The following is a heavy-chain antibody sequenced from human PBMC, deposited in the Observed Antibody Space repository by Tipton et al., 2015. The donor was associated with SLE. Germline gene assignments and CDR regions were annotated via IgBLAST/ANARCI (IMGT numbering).Heavy chain of an antibody. CDR3: ARDRETAWELAHFDY. Sequence: TLSLTCTVSGGSISSSSYYWGWIRQPPGKGLEWIGSIYYSGGTYYNPSLKSRVTISVDTSKNQFSLKLSSVTAADTAVYYCARDRETAWELAHFDYWGQGTLVTVSS. V-gene: IGHV4-39*07. CDR1: GGSISSSSYY. CDR2: IYYSGGT. J-gene: IGHJ4*02. D-gene: IGHD1-26*01.